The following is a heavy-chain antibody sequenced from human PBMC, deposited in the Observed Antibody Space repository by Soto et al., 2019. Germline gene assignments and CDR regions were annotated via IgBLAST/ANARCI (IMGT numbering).Heavy chain of an antibody. J-gene: IGHJ4*02. CDR1: GYTFTSYY. CDR3: ARENILTGYYHFDY. D-gene: IGHD3-9*01. CDR2: INPSGGST. Sequence: GASVKVSCKASGYTFTSYYMHWVRQAPGQGLEWMGIINPSGGSTSYAQKFQGRVTITRDTSASTAYMELSSLRSEDTAVYYCARENILTGYYHFDYWGQGTLVTVSS. V-gene: IGHV1-46*01.